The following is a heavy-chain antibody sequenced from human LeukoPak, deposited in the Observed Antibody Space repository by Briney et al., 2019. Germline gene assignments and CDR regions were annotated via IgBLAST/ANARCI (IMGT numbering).Heavy chain of an antibody. CDR3: ARPHDFWSGYYSP. V-gene: IGHV1-18*01. Sequence: ASVKVSCKASGYTFTSYGISWVRQAPGQGLEWMGWISAYNGNTNYAQKFQGRVTMTRDTSISTAYMELSRLRSDDTAVYYCARPHDFWSGYYSPWGQGTLVTVSS. CDR2: ISAYNGNT. CDR1: GYTFTSYG. D-gene: IGHD3-3*01. J-gene: IGHJ5*02.